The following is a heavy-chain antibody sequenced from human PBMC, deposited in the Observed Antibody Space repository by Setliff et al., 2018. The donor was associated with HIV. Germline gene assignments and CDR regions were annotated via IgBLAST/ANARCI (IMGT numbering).Heavy chain of an antibody. J-gene: IGHJ6*03. CDR2: IIPIFGTA. Sequence: SVKVSCKASGGTFSSYAITWVRQAPGQGLEWMGGIIPIFGTANYAQKFQGRVTITADESTSTAYMELSSLRSEDTAVYYCARIVRPSYYYYYYMDVWGKGTTVTVSS. D-gene: IGHD3-10*02. V-gene: IGHV1-69*13. CDR1: GGTFSSYA. CDR3: ARIVRPSYYYYYYMDV.